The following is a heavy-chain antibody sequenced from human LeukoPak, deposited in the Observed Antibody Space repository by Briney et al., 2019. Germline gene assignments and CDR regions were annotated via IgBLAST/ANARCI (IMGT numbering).Heavy chain of an antibody. Sequence: GGSLRLSCAASGFTFSSYSMNWVRQAPGKGLEWVSSISSSSSYIYYADSVKGRFTISRDNAKNSLYLQMNSLRAEDTAVYYCARDLNKRAIFGVVNTNWFDPCGQGTLVTVSS. D-gene: IGHD3-3*01. CDR1: GFTFSSYS. CDR2: ISSSSSYI. J-gene: IGHJ5*02. CDR3: ARDLNKRAIFGVVNTNWFDP. V-gene: IGHV3-21*01.